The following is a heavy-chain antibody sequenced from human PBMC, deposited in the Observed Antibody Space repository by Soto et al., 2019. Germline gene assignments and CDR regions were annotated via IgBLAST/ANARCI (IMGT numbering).Heavy chain of an antibody. CDR2: IIPILGIA. V-gene: IGHV1-69*02. D-gene: IGHD6-19*01. Sequence: QVQLVQSGAEVKKPGSSVKVSCKASGGTFSSYTISWVRQAPGQGLEWMGRIIPILGIANYAKKFQGRVTITAVKSTSTAYMELSSLSSEDTAVYYCAGARPDGAVAKDIWGQGTMVTVSS. CDR3: AGARPDGAVAKDI. CDR1: GGTFSSYT. J-gene: IGHJ3*02.